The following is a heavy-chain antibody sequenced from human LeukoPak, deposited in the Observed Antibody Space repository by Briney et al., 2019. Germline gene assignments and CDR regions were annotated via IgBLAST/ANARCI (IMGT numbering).Heavy chain of an antibody. CDR2: IYTNGGA. V-gene: IGHV4-61*02. J-gene: IGHJ4*02. Sequence: SQTLSLTCTVSGGSFTSGNYYWNWIRQPAGKGLEWIGRIYTNGGASYNPSLKSRVAISIDASKNQFSLKLSSVTAADTAVYYCAREPPGYWGQGILVTVSS. CDR1: GGSFTSGNYY. CDR3: AREPPGY.